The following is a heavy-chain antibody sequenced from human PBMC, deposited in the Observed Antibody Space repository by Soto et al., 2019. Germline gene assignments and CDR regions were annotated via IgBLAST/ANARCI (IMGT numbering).Heavy chain of an antibody. D-gene: IGHD4-17*01. CDR3: ARGGTYGDYYHY. CDR2: IYYSGST. CDR1: GGSISSGGYY. Sequence: PSETLSLTCTVSGGSISSGGYYWSWIRQHPGKGLEWIGYIYYSGSTYYNPSLKSRVTISVDTSKNQFSLKLSSVTAAGTAVYYCARGGTYGDYYHYWGQGTLVTSPQ. V-gene: IGHV4-31*03. J-gene: IGHJ4*02.